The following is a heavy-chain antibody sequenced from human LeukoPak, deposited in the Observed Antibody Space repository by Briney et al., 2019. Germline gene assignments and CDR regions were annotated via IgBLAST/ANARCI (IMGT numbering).Heavy chain of an antibody. CDR3: ARGGQWLDWFDP. J-gene: IGHJ5*02. D-gene: IGHD6-19*01. CDR1: GGSISSYY. CDR2: IYASGST. Sequence: SETLSLTCTVSGGSISSYYGNWIRQPAGKGLEWLGRIYASGSTNYNPSLKSRVTISVDTSKNQFSLKLSSVTAADTAVYYCARGGQWLDWFDPWGQGTLVTVSS. V-gene: IGHV4-4*07.